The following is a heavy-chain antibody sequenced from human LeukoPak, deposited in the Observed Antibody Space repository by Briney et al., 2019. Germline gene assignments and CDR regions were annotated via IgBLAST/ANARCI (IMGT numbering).Heavy chain of an antibody. CDR2: ISGSGGST. J-gene: IGHJ4*02. CDR1: GFTFSNYA. V-gene: IGHV3-23*01. Sequence: SGGSLRLSCAASGFTFSNYAMSWVRQAPGKGLEWVSAISGSGGSTYYADSVKGRFTISRDNSKNTLYLQMNSLRAEDTAVYYCAKEGQITIFGVVITYYFDYWGQGTLVTVSS. D-gene: IGHD3-3*01. CDR3: AKEGQITIFGVVITYYFDY.